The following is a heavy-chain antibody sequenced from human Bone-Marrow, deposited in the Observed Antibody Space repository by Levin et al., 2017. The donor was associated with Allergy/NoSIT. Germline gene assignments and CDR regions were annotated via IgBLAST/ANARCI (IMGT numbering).Heavy chain of an antibody. CDR3: TTVKTPPTWDLRFDY. D-gene: IGHD1-26*01. CDR2: IKSKADGETT. CDR1: GFTFNNVW. V-gene: IGHV3-15*01. Sequence: GGSLRLSCVVSGFTFNNVWMNWVRQAPGKGLEWVGRIKSKADGETTDYAAPVKGRFTISRDDSKNTWYLQMNSLKTEDTAVYYCTTVKTPPTWDLRFDYWGQGTLVTVSS. J-gene: IGHJ4*02.